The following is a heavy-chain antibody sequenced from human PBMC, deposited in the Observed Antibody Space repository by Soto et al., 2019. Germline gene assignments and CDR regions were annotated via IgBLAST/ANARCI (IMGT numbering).Heavy chain of an antibody. D-gene: IGHD4-17*01. CDR2: IIPMFGTT. CDR3: ARGNDNYGDSPPEYVQH. CDR1: GGTFTVYT. Sequence: QVQLVQSGAEIKKPGSSVKVSCRASGGTFTVYTIIWVRQAPGQGLEWMGGIIPMFGTTDYAQKFQGRVTITADDSTRTVFMERSSLRSEDTAVYYCARGNDNYGDSPPEYVQHWGQGTLVAVST. J-gene: IGHJ1*01. V-gene: IGHV1-69*01.